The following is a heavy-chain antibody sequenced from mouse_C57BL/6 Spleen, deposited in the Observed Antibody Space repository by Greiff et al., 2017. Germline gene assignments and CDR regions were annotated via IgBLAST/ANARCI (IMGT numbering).Heavy chain of an antibody. CDR3: ARWDWYGGDYYAMDY. CDR2: IYPGSGST. D-gene: IGHD2-14*01. V-gene: IGHV1-55*01. Sequence: QVQLQQPGAELVKPGASVKMSCKASGYTFTSYWITWVKQRPGQGLEWIGDIYPGSGSTNYNEKFKSKATLPVDTSSSTAYMQLSSLTSEESAVYYCARWDWYGGDYYAMDYWGQGTSVTVSS. CDR1: GYTFTSYW. J-gene: IGHJ4*01.